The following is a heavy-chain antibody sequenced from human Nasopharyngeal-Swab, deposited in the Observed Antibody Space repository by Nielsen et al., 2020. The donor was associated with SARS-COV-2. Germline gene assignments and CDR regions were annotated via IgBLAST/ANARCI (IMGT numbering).Heavy chain of an antibody. D-gene: IGHD3-16*01. V-gene: IGHV3-48*01. CDR3: ARRGLYDYVWGSSTSDAFDI. J-gene: IGHJ3*02. Sequence: VRQAPGKGLEWLSYISTGPTVIYYADSVKGRFTISRDNAKNSLYLQMNSLRAEDTAVYYCARRGLYDYVWGSSTSDAFDIWGQGTMVTVSS. CDR2: ISTGPTVI.